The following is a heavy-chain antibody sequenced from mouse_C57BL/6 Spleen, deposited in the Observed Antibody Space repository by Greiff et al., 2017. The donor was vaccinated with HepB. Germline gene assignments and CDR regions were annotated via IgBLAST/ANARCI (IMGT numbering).Heavy chain of an antibody. CDR3: TRIYYGYDDYAMDY. CDR1: GFTFSDAW. CDR2: IRNKANNHAT. D-gene: IGHD2-2*01. V-gene: IGHV6-6*01. J-gene: IGHJ4*01. Sequence: EVKVEESGGGLVQPGGSMKLSCAASGFTFSDAWMDWVRQSPEKGLEWVAEIRNKANNHATYYAESVKGRFTISRDDSKSSVYLQMNSLRAEDTGIYYCTRIYYGYDDYAMDYWGQGTSVTVSS.